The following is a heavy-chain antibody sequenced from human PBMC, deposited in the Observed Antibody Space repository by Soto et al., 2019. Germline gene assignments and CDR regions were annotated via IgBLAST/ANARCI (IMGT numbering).Heavy chain of an antibody. Sequence: QVQLVESGGGLVKPGGSLRLSCAASGFIFSDYYMTWFRQAPGKGLEWIAYVSSSSSYTNYADSVKGRFTISRANAKNSLSLQMNTLSAEDTDVYYCARAGIASGSEYFFGHWGQGTLVTVSS. CDR2: VSSSSSYT. D-gene: IGHD3-10*01. CDR1: GFIFSDYY. J-gene: IGHJ4*02. CDR3: ARAGIASGSEYFFGH. V-gene: IGHV3-11*06.